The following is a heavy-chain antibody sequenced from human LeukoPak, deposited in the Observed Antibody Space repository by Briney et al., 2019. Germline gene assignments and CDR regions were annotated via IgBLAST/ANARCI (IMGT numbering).Heavy chain of an antibody. V-gene: IGHV6-1*01. CDR3: WGSGSDFDY. D-gene: IGHD3-10*01. CDR1: GDSVSSKGAA. Sequence: SQTLSLTCAISGDSVSSKGAAWNWIRQSPSRGLEWLGRTYYRSKWYNEYAIFVEGRVTINSDTSKNQFSLQLNSVTPEDTAVYFCWGSGSDFDYWGQGTLVTVSS. CDR2: TYYRSKWYN. J-gene: IGHJ4*02.